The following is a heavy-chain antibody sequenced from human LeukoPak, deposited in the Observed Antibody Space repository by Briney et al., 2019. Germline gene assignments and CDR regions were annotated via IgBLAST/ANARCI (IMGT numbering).Heavy chain of an antibody. CDR3: ARDLGGIYFDY. CDR1: DASISGYY. D-gene: IGHD1-26*01. Sequence: SETLSLTCTVSDASISGYYWSWIRQPPGRGLEWIGSIHFSGSTNYNPSLRSRVTISVDTSKNQLSLKLSSVTAADTAVYYCARDLGGIYFDYWGQGTLVTVSS. J-gene: IGHJ4*02. CDR2: IHFSGST. V-gene: IGHV4-59*01.